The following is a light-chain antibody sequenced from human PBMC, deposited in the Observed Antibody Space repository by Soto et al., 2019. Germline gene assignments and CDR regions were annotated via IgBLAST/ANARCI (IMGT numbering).Light chain of an antibody. J-gene: IGKJ4*01. V-gene: IGKV3-15*01. CDR1: QSINNN. Sequence: EIVMTQSPATLSVSPGERATLSCRASQSINNNLAWYQQKRGQGPRLLIYGVSSRATGTPARFSGSGSGTGFTLTISSLQSEDCAIYYCQQYNDWPLTFGGGTKVEIK. CDR2: GVS. CDR3: QQYNDWPLT.